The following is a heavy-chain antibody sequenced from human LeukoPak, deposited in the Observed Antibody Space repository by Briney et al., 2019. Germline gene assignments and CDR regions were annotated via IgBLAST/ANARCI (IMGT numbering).Heavy chain of an antibody. CDR2: INSDGSTT. J-gene: IGHJ6*03. CDR3: ARRSSGPLYYYYYYMDV. V-gene: IGHV3-74*01. D-gene: IGHD3-22*01. CDR1: GFTFSSYW. Sequence: GGTLRLSCAASGFTFSSYWMHWVRQAPGKGLGWVSRINSDGSTTSYADSVKGRFTISRDNAKNTLYLQKNSLRAEDTAVYYCARRSSGPLYYYYYYMDVWGKGTTVTVSS.